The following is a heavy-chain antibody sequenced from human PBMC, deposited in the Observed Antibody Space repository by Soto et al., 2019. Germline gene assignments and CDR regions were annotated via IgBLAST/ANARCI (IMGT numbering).Heavy chain of an antibody. CDR3: ARVDSGVAVAF. V-gene: IGHV1-69*06. Sequence: GASVKVSCKASGGTFSSYAISWVRQAPGQGLEWMGGIIPIFGTANYAQKFQGRVTITADKSTSTAYMELSSLRSEDTAVYYCARVDSGVAVAFWGQGTLVTVSS. D-gene: IGHD6-19*01. CDR1: GGTFSSYA. CDR2: IIPIFGTA. J-gene: IGHJ1*01.